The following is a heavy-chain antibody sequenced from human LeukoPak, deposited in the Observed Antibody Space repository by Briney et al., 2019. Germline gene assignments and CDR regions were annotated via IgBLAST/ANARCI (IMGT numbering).Heavy chain of an antibody. J-gene: IGHJ4*02. CDR1: GFTFSSYA. D-gene: IGHD1-26*01. CDR3: AKGTVGAKF. V-gene: IGHV3-48*04. Sequence: GGSLRLSCAASGFTFSSYAMSWVRQAPGKGLEWVSYISSSSSTIYYADSVKGRFTISRDNAKNSLYLQMNFLRVDDTAVYYCAKGTVGAKFWGQGTLVIVSS. CDR2: ISSSSSTI.